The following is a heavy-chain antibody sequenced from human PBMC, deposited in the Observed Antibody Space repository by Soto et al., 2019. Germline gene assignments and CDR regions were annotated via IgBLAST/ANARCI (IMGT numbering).Heavy chain of an antibody. CDR1: GGTFSSYT. CDR3: ARGNDIRQGDVRFDP. D-gene: IGHD3-9*01. V-gene: IGHV1-69*02. Sequence: QVPLVQSGAEVKKPGSSVTVSCKASGGTFSSYTISWVRQAPGQGLEWMGRIIPILGIANYAQRFQGRVTITANKSTSTANMELSSLRSDDTAVYYCARGNDIRQGDVRFDPWCQGTLVTVSA. J-gene: IGHJ5*02. CDR2: IIPILGIA.